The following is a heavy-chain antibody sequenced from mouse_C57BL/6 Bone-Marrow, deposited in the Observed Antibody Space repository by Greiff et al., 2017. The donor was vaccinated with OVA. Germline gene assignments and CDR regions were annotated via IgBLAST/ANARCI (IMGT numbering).Heavy chain of an antibody. CDR2: INSNNGGT. D-gene: IGHD2-4*01. CDR1: GYTFTDYN. CDR3: ARGGYYDDDGGAWFAY. Sequence: VQLQQSGPELAKPGASVKIPCKASGYTFTDYNMDWVKQSHGKSLEWIGDINSNNGGTIYNQKFKGKATLTVDKSSSTAYMELRSLTSEDTAVYYCARGGYYDDDGGAWFAYWGQVTLFTVSA. J-gene: IGHJ3*01. V-gene: IGHV1-18*01.